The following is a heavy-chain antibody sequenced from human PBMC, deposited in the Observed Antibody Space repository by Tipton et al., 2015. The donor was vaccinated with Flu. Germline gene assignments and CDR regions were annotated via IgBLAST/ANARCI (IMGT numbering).Heavy chain of an antibody. D-gene: IGHD3-10*01. CDR2: TYYTGRT. CDR3: DPFGSESY. CDR1: GDSISSNTYY. J-gene: IGHJ4*02. V-gene: IGHV4-39*07. Sequence: TLSLTCTVSGDSISSNTYYWGWMRQPPGKGLEWIGTTYYTGRTYYNPSLKNRLTISIDTSKNQFSLTLTSVTAADTARYCCDPFGSESYWGQGTLVTVS.